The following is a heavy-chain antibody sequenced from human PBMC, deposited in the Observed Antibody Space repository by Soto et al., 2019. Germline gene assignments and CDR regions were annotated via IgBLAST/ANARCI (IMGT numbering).Heavy chain of an antibody. CDR2: MNPNSGNT. CDR3: ARMATSGTLNWFDP. J-gene: IGHJ5*02. Sequence: VASVKVSCKASGYTFGNNDISWVRQATGQGLEWMGWMNPNSGNTGYAQKFQGRVSMTRNTSITTAYLELSSLRSDDTAIYYCARMATSGTLNWFDPWGQGTRVTVSA. V-gene: IGHV1-8*01. CDR1: GYTFGNND.